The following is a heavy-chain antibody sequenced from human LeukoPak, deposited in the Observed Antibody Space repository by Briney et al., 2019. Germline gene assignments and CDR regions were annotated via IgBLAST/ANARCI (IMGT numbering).Heavy chain of an antibody. Sequence: ASVKVSCKASGYTFTGYYMHWVRQAPGQGLEWMGWINPHSGGTNYAQKFQGRVTMTRDTSISTAYMELSRLRSDDTAVYYCAREYSSSSFDYWGQGTLVTVSS. CDR2: INPHSGGT. J-gene: IGHJ4*02. V-gene: IGHV1-2*02. D-gene: IGHD6-6*01. CDR1: GYTFTGYY. CDR3: AREYSSSSFDY.